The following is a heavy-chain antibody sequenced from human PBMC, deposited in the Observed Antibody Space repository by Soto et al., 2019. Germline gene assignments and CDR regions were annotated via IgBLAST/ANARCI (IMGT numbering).Heavy chain of an antibody. J-gene: IGHJ5*02. D-gene: IGHD3-22*01. CDR2: ISAYNGNT. CDR1: GYTFTSYG. Sequence: ASVKVSCKASGYTFTSYGISWVRQAPGQGLEWMGWISAYNGNTNYAQKLQGRVTMTTDTSKSTAYMELRSLRSDETAVYYCARQSEGSYYYDSSGYYWFDPWGQGTLVTVSS. V-gene: IGHV1-18*01. CDR3: ARQSEGSYYYDSSGYYWFDP.